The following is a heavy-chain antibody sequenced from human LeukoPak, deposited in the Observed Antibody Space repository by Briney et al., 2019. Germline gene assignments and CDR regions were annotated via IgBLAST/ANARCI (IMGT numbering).Heavy chain of an antibody. D-gene: IGHD5-18*01. CDR1: GFTVSRNY. CDR2: IYSGGST. V-gene: IGHV3-66*01. Sequence: PGGSLRLSCAASGFTVSRNYMSWVRQAPGRGLEGVSVIYSGGSTYYADSVKGRFTISRDNSKNTLYLQMNSLRAEDTAVYYCARGGGYSYGQFDYWGQGTLVTVSS. J-gene: IGHJ4*02. CDR3: ARGGGYSYGQFDY.